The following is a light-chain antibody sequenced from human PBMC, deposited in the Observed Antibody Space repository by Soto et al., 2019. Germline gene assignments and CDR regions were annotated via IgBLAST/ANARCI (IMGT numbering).Light chain of an antibody. CDR2: DAS. CDR1: QSISSW. CDR3: QQYNSYPYT. V-gene: IGKV1-5*01. J-gene: IGKJ2*01. Sequence: DIQITHSPSTLSASVGDRVTITCRSSQSISSWLAWYQQKPGKAPKFLIYDASSLESGVPSRFSGSGSGTDFTLTISSLQPDDFATYYCQQYNSYPYTFGQGTKVDIK.